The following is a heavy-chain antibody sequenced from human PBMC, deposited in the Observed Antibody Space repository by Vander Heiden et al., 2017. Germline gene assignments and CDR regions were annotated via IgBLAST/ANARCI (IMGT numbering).Heavy chain of an antibody. V-gene: IGHV4-4*07. CDR2: IYTGGDT. J-gene: IGHJ4*02. Sequence: QVQLQESGPGLVKPSETLSPPCTVSGGSINTYYWSWIRQPAGKGLEWIGRIYTGGDTKYNPSLKDRVTISVDSSKNRFSLTLTSVTAADTAVYYCARGTPGYTSGYYYFDFWGRGTLVTVSS. CDR1: GGSINTYY. D-gene: IGHD5-18*01. CDR3: ARGTPGYTSGYYYFDF.